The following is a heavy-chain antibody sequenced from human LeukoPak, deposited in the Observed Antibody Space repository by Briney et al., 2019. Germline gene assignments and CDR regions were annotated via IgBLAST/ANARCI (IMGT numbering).Heavy chain of an antibody. CDR3: ARAGDTAMATPFDY. V-gene: IGHV3-30*04. Sequence: GGSLRLSCAASGFTFSDYPMHWVRQAPGKGLEWVAVISYDAINKYYPDSVKGRFTISRDNSNNTLYLQMNSLRAEDTAVYYCARAGDTAMATPFDYWGQGTLVTVSS. CDR1: GFTFSDYP. J-gene: IGHJ4*02. D-gene: IGHD5-18*01. CDR2: ISYDAINK.